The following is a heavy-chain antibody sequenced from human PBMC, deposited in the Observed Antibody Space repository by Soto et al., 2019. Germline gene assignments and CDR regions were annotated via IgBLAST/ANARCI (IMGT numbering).Heavy chain of an antibody. CDR2: IKSKTDGGTT. J-gene: IGHJ4*02. Sequence: EVQLVESGGGLVKPGGSLRLSCASSGFTFSNAWMSWVRQAPGNGLEWVGRIKSKTDGGTTDYAAPVKGRFTISRDDSKNTLYLQMTSLKTEDTAVYYCTTDSLYYGSVSFDYWGQGTLVTVSS. CDR1: GFTFSNAW. CDR3: TTDSLYYGSVSFDY. D-gene: IGHD3-10*01. V-gene: IGHV3-15*01.